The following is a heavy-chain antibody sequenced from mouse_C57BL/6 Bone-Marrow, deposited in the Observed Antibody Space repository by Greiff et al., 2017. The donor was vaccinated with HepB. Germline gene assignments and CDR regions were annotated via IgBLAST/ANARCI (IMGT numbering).Heavy chain of an antibody. CDR2: IDPETGGT. CDR1: GYTFTDYE. V-gene: IGHV1-15*01. CDR3: TRGGSDWYFDV. Sequence: QVHVKQSGAELVRPGASVTLSCKASGYTFTDYEMHWVKQTPVHGLEWIGAIDPETGGTAYNQKFKGKAILTADKSSSTAYMELRSLTSEDSAVYYCTRGGSDWYFDVWGTGTTVTVSS. J-gene: IGHJ1*03.